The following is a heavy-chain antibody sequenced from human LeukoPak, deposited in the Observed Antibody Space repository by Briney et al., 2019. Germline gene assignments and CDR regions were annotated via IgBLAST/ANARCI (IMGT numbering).Heavy chain of an antibody. CDR2: ISWNSRSI. Sequence: GRSLRLSCAAPGFTFDDYAMHWVRRAPGKGLEWVSGISWNSRSIGYADSVKVRFTISRDNAKNSLYVQMNSLRTEDTALDVCAKDSGGGYGTDFDYWGQGTLVTVSS. D-gene: IGHD5-12*01. CDR3: AKDSGGGYGTDFDY. CDR1: GFTFDDYA. J-gene: IGHJ4*02. V-gene: IGHV3-9*01.